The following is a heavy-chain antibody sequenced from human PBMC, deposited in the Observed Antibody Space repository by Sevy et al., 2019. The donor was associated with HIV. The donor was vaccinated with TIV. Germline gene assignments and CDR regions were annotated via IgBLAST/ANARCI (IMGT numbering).Heavy chain of an antibody. V-gene: IGHV3-23*01. CDR2: VSFGCGKI. J-gene: IGHJ4*02. Sequence: GGSLRLSCAASGFDFSIYSMSWVRQAPGKGLEWVSTVSFGCGKINYADSVKGRFTISRDNSKSSVYLQMNNMRVEDTAFYYCAREGCTKPHDYWGQGTLVTVSS. CDR1: GFDFSIYS. D-gene: IGHD2-8*01. CDR3: AREGCTKPHDY.